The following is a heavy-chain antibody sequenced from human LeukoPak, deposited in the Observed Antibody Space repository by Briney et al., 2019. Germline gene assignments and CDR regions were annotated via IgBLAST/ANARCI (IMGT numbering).Heavy chain of an antibody. CDR2: INHSGST. V-gene: IGHV4-34*01. CDR3: ARGTPGRSIGYSGNYWLHAFDI. CDR1: GGSFSGYY. D-gene: IGHD1-26*01. J-gene: IGHJ3*02. Sequence: SETLSLTCAVYGGSFSGYYWSWIRQPPGKGLEWIGEINHSGSTNYNPSLKSRVIVSGDTSKNQFSLKLSSVTAADTAVYYCARGTPGRSIGYSGNYWLHAFDIWGQGTMVTVSS.